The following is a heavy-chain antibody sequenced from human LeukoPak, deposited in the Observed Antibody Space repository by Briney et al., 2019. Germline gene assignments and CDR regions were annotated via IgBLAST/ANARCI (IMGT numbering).Heavy chain of an antibody. V-gene: IGHV1-18*01. CDR2: ISAYNGNT. CDR1: GYTFTSYG. CDR3: ARGSKPNFIAVTGTDYFDY. Sequence: ASVKVSCKASGYTFTSYGISWVRQAPGQGLEWMGWISAYNGNTNYAQKLQGRVTMTTDTSTSTAYMELRSLRSDDTAVYCCARGSKPNFIAVTGTDYFDYWGQGTLVTVSS. J-gene: IGHJ4*02. D-gene: IGHD6-19*01.